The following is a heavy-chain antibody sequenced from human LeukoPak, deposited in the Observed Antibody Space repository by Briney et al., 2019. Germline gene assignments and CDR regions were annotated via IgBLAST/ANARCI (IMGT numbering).Heavy chain of an antibody. CDR3: ARDPDWDDCSDS. CDR2: INTDGNST. Sequence: AGGSLRLSCATSGFTFSSFWMHWVRQAPGKGLVWVSRINTDGNSTTYADSVKGRFTISRDNAKNTVYLQMNSLRAEDTAVYYCARDPDWDDCSDSCGQGTLVTVSS. V-gene: IGHV3-74*01. D-gene: IGHD3/OR15-3a*01. J-gene: IGHJ4*02. CDR1: GFTFSSFW.